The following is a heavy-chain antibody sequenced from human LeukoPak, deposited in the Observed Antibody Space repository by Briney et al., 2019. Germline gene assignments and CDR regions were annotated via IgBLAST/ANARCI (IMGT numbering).Heavy chain of an antibody. D-gene: IGHD3-16*01. J-gene: IGHJ5*02. CDR1: GYTFTTYA. CDR2: INAGNGNT. CDR3: ARGSYVPSPFDP. V-gene: IGHV1-3*01. Sequence: ASVKVSCKASGYTFTTYAIHWVRQAPGQRLEWMGWINAGNGNTRYSQKFQGRVTITRDTSASTAYMELRSLRFEDMAVYYCARGSYVPSPFDPWGQGTLVTVSS.